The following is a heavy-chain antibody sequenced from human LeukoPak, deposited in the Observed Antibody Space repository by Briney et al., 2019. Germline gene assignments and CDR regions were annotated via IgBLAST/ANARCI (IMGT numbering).Heavy chain of an antibody. V-gene: IGHV3-49*04. CDR1: GFTIGDYA. CDR2: IKSKDSGGTK. D-gene: IGHD3-3*01. J-gene: IGHJ4*02. CDR3: TRVGGLRCLEWLYDY. Sequence: GGSLRLSCTASGFTIGDYAMSWVRQAPGKGLEWVGFIKSKDSGGTKEYAASVKGRFTISRDDSKSIAYMQMNSLKTEDTAVYYCTRVGGLRCLEWLYDYWGQGKLVTVSS.